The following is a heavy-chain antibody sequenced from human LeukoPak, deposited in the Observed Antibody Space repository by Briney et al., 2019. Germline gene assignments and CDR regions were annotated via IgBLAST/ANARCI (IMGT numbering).Heavy chain of an antibody. J-gene: IGHJ4*02. CDR3: ARDRAAAGRAFDY. V-gene: IGHV1-69*13. D-gene: IGHD6-13*01. CDR1: GGTFSSYA. CDR2: IIPIFGTA. Sequence: ASVKVSRKASGGTFSSYAISWVRQAPGQGLEWMGGIIPIFGTANYAQKFQGRVTITADESTSTAYMELSSLRSEDTAVYYCARDRAAAGRAFDYWGQGTLVTVSS.